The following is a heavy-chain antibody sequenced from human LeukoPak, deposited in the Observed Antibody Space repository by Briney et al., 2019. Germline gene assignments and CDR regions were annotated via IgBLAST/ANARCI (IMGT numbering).Heavy chain of an antibody. Sequence: GSLRLSCAASGFTLSSYEMNWVRQAPGKGLEWVSYIGYNENIMYYADSVKGRFTISRDNARNSLYLQMNSLRPEDTAVYYCAAYSDTSGKAFDIWGQGTVVTVSS. V-gene: IGHV3-48*03. CDR2: IGYNENIM. CDR3: AAYSDTSGKAFDI. D-gene: IGHD3-22*01. J-gene: IGHJ3*02. CDR1: GFTLSSYE.